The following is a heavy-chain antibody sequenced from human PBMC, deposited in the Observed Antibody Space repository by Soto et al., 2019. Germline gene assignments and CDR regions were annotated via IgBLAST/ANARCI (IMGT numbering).Heavy chain of an antibody. D-gene: IGHD2-2*01. CDR1: GYTFTGYY. V-gene: IGHV1-2*02. Sequence: ASVKVSCKASGYTFTGYYMHWVRQAPGQGLEWMGWINPNSGGTNYAQKFQGRVTMTRDTSISTAYMELSRLRSDDTAVYYCARDIATIVVVPAATNWFDPWGQGTLVTVSS. J-gene: IGHJ5*02. CDR3: ARDIATIVVVPAATNWFDP. CDR2: INPNSGGT.